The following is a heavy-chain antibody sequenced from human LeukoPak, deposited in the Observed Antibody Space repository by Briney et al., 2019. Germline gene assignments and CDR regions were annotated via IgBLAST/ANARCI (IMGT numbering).Heavy chain of an antibody. D-gene: IGHD2-2*01. CDR2: IRYDGSNK. CDR3: AKVGCSSTSCYYYYYYMDV. Sequence: GGSLRLSCAASGFTFSSYGMHWVRQAPGKGLEWVAFIRYDGSNKYYADSVKGRFTISRDNSKNTLYLQMNSLRAEDTAVYYCAKVGCSSTSCYYYYYYMDVWGKGTTVTVSS. V-gene: IGHV3-30*02. J-gene: IGHJ6*03. CDR1: GFTFSSYG.